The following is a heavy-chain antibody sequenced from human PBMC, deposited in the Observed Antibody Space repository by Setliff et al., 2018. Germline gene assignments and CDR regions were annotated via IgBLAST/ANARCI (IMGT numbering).Heavy chain of an antibody. CDR1: GYTFTSHY. J-gene: IGHJ3*02. CDR2: INPSSGRT. D-gene: IGHD3-22*01. Sequence: ASVMVSCKASGYTFTSHYMHWVRQAPGLGLEWMGTINPSSGRTSYAQKFQGRVTMTRDTSTSTVYRDMSSLRSEGTAVYYCARDVFPYHYEGAFDIWGQGTMVTVPS. CDR3: ARDVFPYHYEGAFDI. V-gene: IGHV1-46*01.